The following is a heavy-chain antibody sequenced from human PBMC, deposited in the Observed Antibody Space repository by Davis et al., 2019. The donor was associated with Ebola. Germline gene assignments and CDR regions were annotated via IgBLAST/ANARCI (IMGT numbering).Heavy chain of an antibody. Sequence: ASVKVSCKASGYTFTRYGISWVRQAPGQGLEWMGWISAYNGNTNYAQKLQGRVTMTTDTSTSTAYMELRSLRSDDTAVYYCARDYGWVTTVTTRYYYYGMDVWGQGTTVTVSS. D-gene: IGHD4-11*01. CDR1: GYTFTRYG. CDR3: ARDYGWVTTVTTRYYYYGMDV. CDR2: ISAYNGNT. V-gene: IGHV1-18*01. J-gene: IGHJ6*02.